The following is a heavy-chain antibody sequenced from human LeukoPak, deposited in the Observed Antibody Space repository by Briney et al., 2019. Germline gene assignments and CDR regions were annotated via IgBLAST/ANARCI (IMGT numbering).Heavy chain of an antibody. D-gene: IGHD2-15*01. CDR1: GASISSYF. Sequence: SETLSLTCTVSGASISSYFWTWIRQPPGKGLEWIGYIYYSGSTKYNPSHKSRVTTSIDTSKNQFPLKLSSVTAADTAVYFCAGYCSRGSCPDSWGQGTLVTVSS. CDR3: AGYCSRGSCPDS. V-gene: IGHV4-59*01. CDR2: IYYSGST. J-gene: IGHJ5*01.